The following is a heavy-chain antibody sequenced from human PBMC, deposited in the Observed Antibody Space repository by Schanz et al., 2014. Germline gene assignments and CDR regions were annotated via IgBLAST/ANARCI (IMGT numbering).Heavy chain of an antibody. CDR1: GYTFTSDS. CDR3: ARAKRFGDMDV. Sequence: QVQLVQSGTQVKKPGASVKVSCKASGYTFTSDSMHWVRQAPGQGLEWLGWMNPNSGNPGFAQKFRGRVTMTRNTSMSTAYMELRSLRSDDTAVYYCARAKRFGDMDVWGQGTTVTVSS. CDR2: MNPNSGNP. D-gene: IGHD3-10*01. V-gene: IGHV1-8*02. J-gene: IGHJ6*02.